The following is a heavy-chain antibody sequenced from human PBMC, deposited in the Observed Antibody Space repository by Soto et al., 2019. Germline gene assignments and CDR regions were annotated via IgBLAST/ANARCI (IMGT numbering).Heavy chain of an antibody. CDR2: IIPIFGTA. V-gene: IGHV1-69*13. CDR1: GGTFSSYA. Sequence: GASVKVSCKASGGTFSSYAISWVRQAPGQGLEWMGGIIPIFGTANYAQKFQGRVTITADESTSTAYMELSSLRSEDTAVYYCARSNDFWSGYYTSQNYYYYGMDVWGQGTTVTVSS. J-gene: IGHJ6*02. CDR3: ARSNDFWSGYYTSQNYYYYGMDV. D-gene: IGHD3-3*01.